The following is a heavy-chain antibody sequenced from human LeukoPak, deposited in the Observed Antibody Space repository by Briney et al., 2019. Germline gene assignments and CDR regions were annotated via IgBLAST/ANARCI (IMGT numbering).Heavy chain of an antibody. CDR2: LYNSGST. J-gene: IGHJ4*02. CDR1: GGSISSSSYY. CDR3: ARLTWTDADDY. V-gene: IGHV4-39*01. D-gene: IGHD3/OR15-3a*01. Sequence: SETLSLTCTVSGGSISSSSYYWGWIRQPPGKGLEWIGSLYNSGSTYYNPSLQSRVTISVETSKNQFSLKLSSVTTADTAVYYCARLTWTDADDYWGQGTLVSVSS.